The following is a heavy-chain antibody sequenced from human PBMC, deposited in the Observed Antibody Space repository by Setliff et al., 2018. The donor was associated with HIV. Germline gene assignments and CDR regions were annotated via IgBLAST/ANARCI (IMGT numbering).Heavy chain of an antibody. Sequence: ASVKVSCKTSGYTFSDYGITWVRQAPGQGLEWMGWMNPNSGNTGYAQKFQGRVSMTRNTSISTAYMELSSLRSEDTAVYYCARVGSYWTQFDYWGQGTLVTVSS. CDR3: ARVGSYWTQFDY. CDR2: MNPNSGNT. J-gene: IGHJ4*01. CDR1: GYTFSDYG. D-gene: IGHD2-15*01. V-gene: IGHV1-8*02.